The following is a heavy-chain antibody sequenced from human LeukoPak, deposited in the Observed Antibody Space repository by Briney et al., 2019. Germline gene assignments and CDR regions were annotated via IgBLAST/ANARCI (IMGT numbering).Heavy chain of an antibody. CDR1: GYSISSGYY. CDR3: ARVGMTTVTTRWFDP. Sequence: SETLSLTCTVSGYSISSGYYWGWIRQPPGKELEWIGSIYHSGSTYYNPSLKSRVTISVDTSKNQFSLKLSSVTAADTAVYYCARVGMTTVTTRWFDPWGQGTLVTVSS. V-gene: IGHV4-38-2*02. CDR2: IYHSGST. J-gene: IGHJ5*02. D-gene: IGHD4-17*01.